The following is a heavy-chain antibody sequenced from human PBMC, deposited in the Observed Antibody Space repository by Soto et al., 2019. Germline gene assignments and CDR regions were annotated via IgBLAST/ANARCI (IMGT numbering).Heavy chain of an antibody. D-gene: IGHD6-13*01. CDR2: ISYDGSNK. V-gene: IGHV3-30-3*01. CDR1: GFTFSNYA. CDR3: ARDPREYSTSWIYYYYYGMDV. Sequence: GGSLRLSCAASGFTFSNYAMHWVRQAPGKGLEWVAVISYDGSNKYYADSVKGRFTISRDNSKNTLYLQMNSLRAEDTALYYCARDPREYSTSWIYYYYYGMDVWGQGTTVTVSS. J-gene: IGHJ6*02.